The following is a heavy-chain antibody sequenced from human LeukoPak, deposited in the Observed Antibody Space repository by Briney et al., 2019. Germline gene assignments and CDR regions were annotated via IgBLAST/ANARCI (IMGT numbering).Heavy chain of an antibody. CDR3: ARGGELRSRVPDY. V-gene: IGHV3-21*01. CDR2: ISSSSSYI. Sequence: GGSLRLSCAASGFTFSSYSMNWVRQAPGKGLEWVSSISSSSSYIYYADSVKGRFTISRDNAKNSLYLQMNSLRAEDTAVYYCARGGELRSRVPDYWGQGTLVTVSS. CDR1: GFTFSSYS. D-gene: IGHD1-26*01. J-gene: IGHJ4*02.